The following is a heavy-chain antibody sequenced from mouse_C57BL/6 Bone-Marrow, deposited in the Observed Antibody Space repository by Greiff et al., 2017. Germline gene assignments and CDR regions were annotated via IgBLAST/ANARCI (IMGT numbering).Heavy chain of an antibody. CDR3: ARLLYYLDY. V-gene: IGHV1-81*01. Sequence: VQLQESGAELARPGASVKLSCKASGYTFTSYGISWVKQRTGQGLEWIGEIYPRSGNTYYNEKFKGKATLTADKSSSTAYLELRSLTSEDSAVXFCARLLYYLDYWGQGTTLTVSS. J-gene: IGHJ2*01. CDR1: GYTFTSYG. CDR2: IYPRSGNT.